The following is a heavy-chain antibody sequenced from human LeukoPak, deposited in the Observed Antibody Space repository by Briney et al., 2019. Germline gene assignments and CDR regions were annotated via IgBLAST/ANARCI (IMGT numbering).Heavy chain of an antibody. Sequence: GGSLRLSCAASGFTISSYEMNWVRQAPGKGLEWVSYISSSGSTIYYADSVKGRFTISRDNAKNSLYLQMNSLRAEDTAVYYCARSRSYRAWFDPWGQGTLVTVSS. CDR1: GFTISSYE. J-gene: IGHJ5*02. CDR3: ARSRSYRAWFDP. D-gene: IGHD1-26*01. V-gene: IGHV3-48*03. CDR2: ISSSGSTI.